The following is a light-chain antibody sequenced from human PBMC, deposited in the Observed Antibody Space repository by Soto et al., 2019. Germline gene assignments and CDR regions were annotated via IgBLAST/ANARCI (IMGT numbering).Light chain of an antibody. CDR2: EVS. V-gene: IGLV2-14*01. Sequence: QSALTQPASVSGSPGQSITISCSGTSSDVGGYKYVSWYQQHPGKAPKLIIYEVSNRSSGVSNRFSGSKSGNTASLTISGLQAEDEADYYCCAYAGSGTVVFGGGTKVTVL. CDR3: CAYAGSGTVV. CDR1: SSDVGGYKY. J-gene: IGLJ3*02.